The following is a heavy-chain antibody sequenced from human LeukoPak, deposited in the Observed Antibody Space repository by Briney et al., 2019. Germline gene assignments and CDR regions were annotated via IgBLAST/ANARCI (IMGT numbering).Heavy chain of an antibody. V-gene: IGHV3-33*01. CDR3: ARGGDVVVPAAIQFDY. D-gene: IGHD2-2*01. CDR2: IWYDGSNK. CDR1: GFTFSSYG. Sequence: GGSLGLSCAASGFTFSSYGMHWVRQAPGKGLEWVAVIWYDGSNKYYADSVKGRFTISRDNSKNTLYLQMNSLRAEDTAVYYCARGGDVVVPAAIQFDYWGQGTLVTVSS. J-gene: IGHJ4*02.